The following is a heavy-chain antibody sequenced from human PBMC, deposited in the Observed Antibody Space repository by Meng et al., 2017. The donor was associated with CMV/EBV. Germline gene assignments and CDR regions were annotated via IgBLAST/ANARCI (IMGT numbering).Heavy chain of an antibody. CDR2: IIPIFGTA. CDR3: ARGSGAGTTWSYFDY. CDR1: GGTFSSYA. J-gene: IGHJ4*02. V-gene: IGHV1-69*12. D-gene: IGHD1-7*01. Sequence: HVRLVRSGAGVKKPGSSVKVSCQASGGTFSSYAISWVRQAPGQGLEWMGGIIPIFGTANYAQKFQGRVTITADESTSTAYMELSSLRSEDTAVYYCARGSGAGTTWSYFDYWGQGTLVTVSS.